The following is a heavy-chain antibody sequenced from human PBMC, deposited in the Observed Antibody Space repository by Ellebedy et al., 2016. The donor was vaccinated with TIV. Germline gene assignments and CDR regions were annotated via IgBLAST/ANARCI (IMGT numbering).Heavy chain of an antibody. Sequence: MPSETLSLTCAISGDSVSSNSAGWNCIRQSPSRGLVWLGRTYYRSKWYNDYAVSVKSRITINPDTSKNQFSLQLNSVTPEDTAVYYCARRSSRNVMDVWGQGTTVTVSS. V-gene: IGHV6-1*01. CDR2: TYYRSKWYN. D-gene: IGHD6-13*01. J-gene: IGHJ6*02. CDR1: GDSVSSNSAG. CDR3: ARRSSRNVMDV.